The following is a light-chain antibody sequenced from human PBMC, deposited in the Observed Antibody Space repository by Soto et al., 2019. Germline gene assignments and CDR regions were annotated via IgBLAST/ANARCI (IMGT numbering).Light chain of an antibody. CDR1: QSVSSY. V-gene: IGKV3-11*01. Sequence: EIVLTQSPATLSLSPGERATLSCRASQSVSSYLAWYQQKPGQAPGLLIYDASNRATGIPARFSGSGSGTDFTLPISSLEPEDFAVYYCQQRSNWLFTFGPGTKVDIK. CDR3: QQRSNWLFT. J-gene: IGKJ3*01. CDR2: DAS.